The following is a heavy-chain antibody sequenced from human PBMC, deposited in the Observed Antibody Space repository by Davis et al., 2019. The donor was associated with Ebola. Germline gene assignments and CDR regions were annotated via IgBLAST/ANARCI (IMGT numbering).Heavy chain of an antibody. D-gene: IGHD1-14*01. CDR2: IYYSGST. V-gene: IGHV4-59*01. Sequence: PGGSLRLSCTVSGGSISSYYWSWIRQPPGKGLEWIGYIYYSGSTNYNPSLKSRVTISVDTSKNQFSLKLSSVTAADTAVYYCARGPGNYWGQGTLVTVSS. J-gene: IGHJ4*02. CDR1: GGSISSYY. CDR3: ARGPGNY.